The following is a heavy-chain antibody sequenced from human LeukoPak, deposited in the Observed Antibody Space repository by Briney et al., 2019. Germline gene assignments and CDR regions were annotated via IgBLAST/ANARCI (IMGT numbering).Heavy chain of an antibody. CDR1: GGSFSGYY. CDR2: INHSGST. D-gene: IGHD2-2*01. J-gene: IGHJ3*02. V-gene: IGHV4-34*01. Sequence: SETLSLTCAVYGGSFSGYYWSWIRQPPGKGLEWIGEINHSGSTSYNPSLKSRVTISVDTSKNQFSLKLSSVTAADTAVYYCARVSYCSSTSCYDAFDIWGQGTMVTVSS. CDR3: ARVSYCSSTSCYDAFDI.